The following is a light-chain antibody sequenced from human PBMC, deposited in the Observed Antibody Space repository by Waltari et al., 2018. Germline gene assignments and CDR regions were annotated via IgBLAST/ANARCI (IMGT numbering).Light chain of an antibody. CDR2: DVR. J-gene: IGLJ3*02. CDR3: SSYTTSGTFGVV. CDR1: SSDIGAYNY. V-gene: IGLV2-14*03. Sequence: QSALTQPASVSGSPGQSITISCAGGSSDIGAYNYVSWYQHHPGKAPKVLIYDVRNRPAGVSNRFSGSKSANPASLTISGLQADDEALYYCSSYTTSGTFGVVFGGGTKLTVL.